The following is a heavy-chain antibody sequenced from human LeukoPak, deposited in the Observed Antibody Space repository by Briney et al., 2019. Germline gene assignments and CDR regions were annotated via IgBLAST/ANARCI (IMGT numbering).Heavy chain of an antibody. Sequence: GRSLRLSCAASGFTFSNYAMHWVRQAPGKGLEWVAVISDDGSNKYYGDSVKGRFTISRDNSKNTVYLQMNSLRAEDTAVYYCAKDRYSSGWYSDFGYWGQGTLVTVSS. CDR1: GFTFSNYA. V-gene: IGHV3-30*18. D-gene: IGHD6-19*01. J-gene: IGHJ4*02. CDR3: AKDRYSSGWYSDFGY. CDR2: ISDDGSNK.